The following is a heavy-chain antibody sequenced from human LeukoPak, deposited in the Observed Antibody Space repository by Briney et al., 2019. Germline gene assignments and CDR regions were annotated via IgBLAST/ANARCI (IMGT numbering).Heavy chain of an antibody. CDR2: IKQDGSEK. CDR1: GFTFSSYW. CDR3: ARVAFGGDPSLDY. V-gene: IGHV3-7*03. D-gene: IGHD3-16*01. J-gene: IGHJ4*02. Sequence: GGSLRLSCAASGFTFSSYWMSWVRQAPGKGLEWVANIKQDGSEKYYVDSVKGRFTISRDNAKNSLYLQMNSLRAEDTAVYYCARVAFGGDPSLDYWGQGTLVTVSS.